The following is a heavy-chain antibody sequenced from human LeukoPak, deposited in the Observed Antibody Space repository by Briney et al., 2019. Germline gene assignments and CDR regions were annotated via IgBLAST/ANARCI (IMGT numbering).Heavy chain of an antibody. Sequence: ASVKVSCKASRGTLSRYAISWGRQAPGQGLEWMGWINPNSGGTNYAQKFQGRVTMTRDTSISTAYMELSSLRSDDTAVYYCVRGLSGLGSYYDYGMDVWGQGTTVTVSS. CDR2: INPNSGGT. J-gene: IGHJ6*02. CDR1: RGTLSRYA. V-gene: IGHV1-2*02. D-gene: IGHD3-10*01. CDR3: VRGLSGLGSYYDYGMDV.